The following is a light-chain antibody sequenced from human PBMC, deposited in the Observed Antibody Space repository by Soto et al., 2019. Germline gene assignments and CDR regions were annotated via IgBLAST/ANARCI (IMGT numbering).Light chain of an antibody. J-gene: IGLJ3*02. V-gene: IGLV1-40*01. CDR1: SSNIGAGYD. Sequence: QSVLTQPHSVSGAPGQRVTISCTGSSSNIGAGYDVHWYQQLPGTAPKLLIYGNSNRPSGVPDRFSGSKSGTSASLAITGLQAEDEADYYCQSYDSSLSGSTVFGGGTKVTVL. CDR3: QSYDSSLSGSTV. CDR2: GNS.